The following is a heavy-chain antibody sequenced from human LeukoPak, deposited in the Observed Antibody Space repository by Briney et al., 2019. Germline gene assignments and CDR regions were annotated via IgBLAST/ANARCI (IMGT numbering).Heavy chain of an antibody. CDR1: GYTFTSYG. D-gene: IGHD2-2*01. CDR2: ISAYNGNT. J-gene: IGHJ4*02. CDR3: ARGRTYCSSTSCYKYYFDY. Sequence: ASVKVSCKASGYTFTSYGISWVRQAPGQGLEWMGWISAYNGNTNYAQKLQGRVTMTTDTSTSTAYTEVRSLRSDDTAVYYCARGRTYCSSTSCYKYYFDYWGQGTLVTVSS. V-gene: IGHV1-18*01.